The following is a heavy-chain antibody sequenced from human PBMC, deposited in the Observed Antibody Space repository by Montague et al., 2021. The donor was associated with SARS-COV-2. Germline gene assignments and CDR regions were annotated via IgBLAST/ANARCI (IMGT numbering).Heavy chain of an antibody. D-gene: IGHD2/OR15-2a*01. Sequence: SETLSLTCSVSGDSITPYGDSIGGYFWSWIRQPAGKGLEWIGRIYANGNFDYNPSLNSRVSMSMDTSKQEFSMRLISVTAADTAVYYCARDAYYFGPGRENQGAFDPWGQGILVTVSS. CDR1: GDSITPYGDSIGGYF. CDR2: IYANGNF. V-gene: IGHV4-4*07. CDR3: ARDAYYFGPGRENQGAFDP. J-gene: IGHJ5*02.